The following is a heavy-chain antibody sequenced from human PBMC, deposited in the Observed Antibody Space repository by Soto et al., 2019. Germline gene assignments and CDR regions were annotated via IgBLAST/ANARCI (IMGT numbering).Heavy chain of an antibody. V-gene: IGHV3-73*02. J-gene: IGHJ4*02. CDR2: IRSKVNTYAT. D-gene: IGHD5-18*01. Sequence: EVQLVESGGGLVQPGGSLKLSCAASGFTFSDSAIHWVRQASGKGLEWVGRIRSKVNTYATIFAASVKGRFTISRNDSMNTDYLQRDSLETEDTAVYYCTRRRDLTAMDPLDYWGQGTLVTVSS. CDR1: GFTFSDSA. CDR3: TRRRDLTAMDPLDY.